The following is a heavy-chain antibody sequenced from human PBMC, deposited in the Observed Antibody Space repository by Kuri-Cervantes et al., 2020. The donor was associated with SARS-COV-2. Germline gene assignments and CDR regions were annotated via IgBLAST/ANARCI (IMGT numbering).Heavy chain of an antibody. CDR3: ARDSNDYGDYDFSHDGSYYCLDF. V-gene: IGHV3-48*01. J-gene: IGHJ6*03. D-gene: IGHD4-17*01. CDR1: GFTFSRYR. Sequence: GESLEPSWAASGFTFSRYRMNWVLEPPGKGLGWVAYISSSSSTIYYADSVKGRFTIPRDNSNKTMYLQLSSQRAEDAAVYFCARDSNDYGDYDFSHDGSYYCLDFWGKGTTVTVSS. CDR2: ISSSSSTI.